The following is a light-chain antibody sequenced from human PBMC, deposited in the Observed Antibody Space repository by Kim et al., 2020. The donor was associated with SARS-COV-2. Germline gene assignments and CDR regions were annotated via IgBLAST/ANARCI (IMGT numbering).Light chain of an antibody. Sequence: GFVGDRVTINGRARKGIGNGVAGYKKEVGKAPKRLIFTADNLQSGVPTRFRGSGSGTEFTLTITSLQPEDYATYDCLPFNNVPYTFGQGTKLEI. CDR3: LPFNNVPYT. V-gene: IGKV1-17*01. J-gene: IGKJ2*01. CDR1: KGIGNG. CDR2: TAD.